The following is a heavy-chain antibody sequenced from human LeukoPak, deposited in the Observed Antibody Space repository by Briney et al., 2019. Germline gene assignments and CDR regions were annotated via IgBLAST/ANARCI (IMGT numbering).Heavy chain of an antibody. CDR3: ASGAEYCGGDCYDKYYFDY. D-gene: IGHD2-21*02. J-gene: IGHJ4*02. Sequence: ASVKVSCKASGYTFTGYYMHWVRQAPGQGPEWMGWINPNSGGTNYAQTFQGRVTMTRDTSISTAYMELSRLRSDDTAVYFCASGAEYCGGDCYDKYYFDYWGQGTLVTVSS. CDR1: GYTFTGYY. V-gene: IGHV1-2*02. CDR2: INPNSGGT.